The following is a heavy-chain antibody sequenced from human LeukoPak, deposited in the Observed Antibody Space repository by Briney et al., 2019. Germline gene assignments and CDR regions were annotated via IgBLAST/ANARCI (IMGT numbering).Heavy chain of an antibody. Sequence: VHLGGSLRLSCAASGFTFSSYAMSWVRQAPGKGLEWVSAISGSGGSTYYADSVKGRFTISRDNSENMLYLQMNSLRVEDTAVYFCAKDRPNYYGSNGHYYRRDGDYWGQGTLVTVSS. J-gene: IGHJ4*02. V-gene: IGHV3-23*01. CDR2: ISGSGGST. CDR3: AKDRPNYYGSNGHYYRRDGDY. D-gene: IGHD3-22*01. CDR1: GFTFSSYA.